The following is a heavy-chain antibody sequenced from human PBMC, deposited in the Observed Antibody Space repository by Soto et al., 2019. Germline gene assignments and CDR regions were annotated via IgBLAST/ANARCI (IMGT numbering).Heavy chain of an antibody. V-gene: IGHV3-30-3*01. CDR2: ISNDGSNE. D-gene: IGHD4-17*01. CDR3: AREYTVTRYYYYGMDV. J-gene: IGHJ6*02. CDR1: GFTFSRYA. Sequence: QEQLVESGGGVVQPGRSLRLFCAASGFTFSRYAMHWVRQAPGKGLEWVAVISNDGSNEYYADSVKGRFTISRDNSKNTLHLQMNSLRAEDTAVYYCAREYTVTRYYYYGMDVWGQGTTVTVSS.